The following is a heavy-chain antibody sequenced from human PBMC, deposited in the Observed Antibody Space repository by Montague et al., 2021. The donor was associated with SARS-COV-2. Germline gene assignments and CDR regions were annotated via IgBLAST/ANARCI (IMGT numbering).Heavy chain of an antibody. CDR3: ARDHHMSLAP. CDR2: LNQDGSRK. V-gene: IGHV3-7*01. J-gene: IGHJ5*02. D-gene: IGHD2-21*01. CDR1: GGSISSSSYY. Sequence: ETLSLTCTVSGGSISSSSYYWGWIRQPPGKGLEWLANLNQDGSRKYYVDSVRGRFIISRDNAENSLFLQMDSLRAEDTAVYYCARDHHMSLAPWGQGTLVIVSP.